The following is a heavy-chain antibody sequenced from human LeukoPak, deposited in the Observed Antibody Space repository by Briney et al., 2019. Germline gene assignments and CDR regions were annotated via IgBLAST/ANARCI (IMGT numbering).Heavy chain of an antibody. CDR2: FDPADVGT. D-gene: IGHD6-13*01. J-gene: IGHJ4*02. Sequence: GASVTVSCKVSGFPLSELSMYWVRQAPGKGLEWIGGFDPADVGTFYAQKFQARVTITADTSTHTFYMLVNSLRSDDTAVYYCATDPMGASYSDVHDNWGQGTLVGVSS. CDR3: ATDPMGASYSDVHDN. V-gene: IGHV1-24*01. CDR1: GFPLSELS.